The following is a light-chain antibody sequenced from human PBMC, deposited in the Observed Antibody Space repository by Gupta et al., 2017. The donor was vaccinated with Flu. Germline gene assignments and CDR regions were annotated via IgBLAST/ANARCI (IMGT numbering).Light chain of an antibody. CDR2: KDS. J-gene: IGLJ3*02. CDR1: ALPKQY. Sequence: QTARITCSGDALPKQYAYWYQQKPGQAPVLVIYKDSERPSGIPERFSGSSSGKTVTLTISGVQAEDEADYYCQSEDSSRIQKVFGGGTKLTVL. CDR3: QSEDSSRIQKV. V-gene: IGLV3-25*03.